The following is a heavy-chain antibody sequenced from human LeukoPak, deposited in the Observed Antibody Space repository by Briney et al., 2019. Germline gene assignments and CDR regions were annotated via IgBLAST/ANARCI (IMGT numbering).Heavy chain of an antibody. Sequence: PGGSLRLSCAASGFTFSSYAMHWVRQAPGKGLEWVAVISYDGSNKYYADSVKGRFTISRDNSKNTLYLQMNSLRAEDTAVYYCARNIAGDYDFSSGYSYYFDYWGQGTLVTVSS. J-gene: IGHJ4*02. V-gene: IGHV3-30*04. D-gene: IGHD3-3*01. CDR3: ARNIAGDYDFSSGYSYYFDY. CDR1: GFTFSSYA. CDR2: ISYDGSNK.